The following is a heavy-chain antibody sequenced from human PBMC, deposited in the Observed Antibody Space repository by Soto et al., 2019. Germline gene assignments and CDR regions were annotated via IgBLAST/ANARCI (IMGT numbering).Heavy chain of an antibody. V-gene: IGHV4-4*02. Sequence: SETLSLTCAVSGGSISSSNWWNWVRQPPGKGLQWIGEIYHSGNTNYNPSLKSRVTISVDKSKNQFSLKLSSVTAADTAVYYSARREYYYYGLDVWGQGTMVTVSS. CDR2: IYHSGNT. J-gene: IGHJ6*02. CDR1: GGSISSSNW. CDR3: ARREYYYYGLDV.